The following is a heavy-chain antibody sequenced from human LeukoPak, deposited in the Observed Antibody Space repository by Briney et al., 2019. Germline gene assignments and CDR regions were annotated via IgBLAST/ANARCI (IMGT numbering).Heavy chain of an antibody. D-gene: IGHD6-13*01. Sequence: SETLSLTCTVSGGSISSSSYYWGWIRQPPGKGLEWIGSIYYSGSTYCNPSLKSRVTISVDTSKNQFSLKLSSVTAADTAVYYCARIISSSWTSDAFDIWGQGTMVTVSS. V-gene: IGHV4-39*07. CDR1: GGSISSSSYY. CDR3: ARIISSSWTSDAFDI. J-gene: IGHJ3*02. CDR2: IYYSGST.